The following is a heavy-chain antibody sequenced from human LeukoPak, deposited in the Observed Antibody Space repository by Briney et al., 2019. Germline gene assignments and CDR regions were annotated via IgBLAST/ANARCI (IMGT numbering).Heavy chain of an antibody. CDR3: ARDPYCGGDCYEGGFGAFDI. D-gene: IGHD2-21*02. Sequence: GGSLRLSCAASGFTFSSYSMNWVRQAPGKGLEWVSYISSSSSTIYYADSVKGRFTISRDNAKNSLYLQMNSLRAEDTAVYYCARDPYCGGDCYEGGFGAFDIWGQGTMVTVSS. CDR1: GFTFSSYS. CDR2: ISSSSSTI. J-gene: IGHJ3*02. V-gene: IGHV3-48*04.